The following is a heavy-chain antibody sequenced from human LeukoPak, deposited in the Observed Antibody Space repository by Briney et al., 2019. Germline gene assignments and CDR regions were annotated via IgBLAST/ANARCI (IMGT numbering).Heavy chain of an antibody. Sequence: GGSLRLSCAASGFTFSDYYMSWTRQAPGKGLEWVSYISSSSSYTNYADSVKGRFTISRDNAKNSLYLQMNSLRAEDTAVYYCARELRYYGSGSYYYWGQGTLVTVSS. CDR3: ARELRYYGSGSYYY. J-gene: IGHJ4*02. CDR1: GFTFSDYY. CDR2: ISSSSSYT. D-gene: IGHD3-10*01. V-gene: IGHV3-11*06.